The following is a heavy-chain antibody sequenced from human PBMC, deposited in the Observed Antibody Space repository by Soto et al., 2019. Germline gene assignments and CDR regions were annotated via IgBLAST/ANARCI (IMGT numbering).Heavy chain of an antibody. V-gene: IGHV4-34*01. Sequence: SETLSLTCAVYGGSFSGYYWSWIRQPPGKGLEWIGEINHSGSTNYNPSLKSRVTISVDTSKNQFSLKLSSVTAADTAVYYCARGGYYYGSGSYYNLDYWGQGTLVTVSS. CDR3: ARGGYYYGSGSYYNLDY. J-gene: IGHJ4*02. D-gene: IGHD3-10*01. CDR2: INHSGST. CDR1: GGSFSGYY.